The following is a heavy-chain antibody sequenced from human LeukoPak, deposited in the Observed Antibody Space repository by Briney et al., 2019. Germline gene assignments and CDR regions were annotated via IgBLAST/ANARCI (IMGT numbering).Heavy chain of an antibody. V-gene: IGHV3-21*04. Sequence: PGGSLRLSCAASGFTFSSYSMNWVRQALGKGLEWVSSISSSSSYIYYADSVKGRFTISRDNAKNSLYLQMNTLRTSDTAMYYCVRQRGASGTINHFDPWGQGTLVTVSS. CDR3: VRQRGASGTINHFDP. D-gene: IGHD3-10*01. CDR1: GFTFSSYS. CDR2: ISSSSSYI. J-gene: IGHJ5*02.